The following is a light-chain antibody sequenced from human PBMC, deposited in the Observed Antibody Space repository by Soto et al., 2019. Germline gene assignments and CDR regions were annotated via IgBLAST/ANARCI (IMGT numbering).Light chain of an antibody. V-gene: IGLV2-23*01. Sequence: QSALTQPASVSGSPGQSITISCTGTSSDVGSYKLVSWYQQHPGKAPKVMIYEGSKRPSGVSNRFSGSKSGNTASLTISGLQAEDEADYYCCSYAGPNIVFVFGTGTKLTVL. CDR2: EGS. CDR1: SSDVGSYKL. J-gene: IGLJ1*01. CDR3: CSYAGPNIVFV.